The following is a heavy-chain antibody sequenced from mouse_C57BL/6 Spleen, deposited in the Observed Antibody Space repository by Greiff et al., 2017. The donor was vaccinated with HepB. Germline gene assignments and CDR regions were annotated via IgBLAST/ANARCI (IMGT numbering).Heavy chain of an antibody. CDR1: GYTFTDYN. J-gene: IGHJ3*01. Sequence: EVQLQESGPELVKPGASVKIPCKASGYTFTDYNMDWVKQSHGKSLEWIGDINPNNGGTIYNQKFKGKATLTVDKSSSTAYMELRSLTSEDTAVYYCARRLTGGFAYWGQGTLVTVSA. CDR2: INPNNGGT. D-gene: IGHD4-1*01. CDR3: ARRLTGGFAY. V-gene: IGHV1-18*01.